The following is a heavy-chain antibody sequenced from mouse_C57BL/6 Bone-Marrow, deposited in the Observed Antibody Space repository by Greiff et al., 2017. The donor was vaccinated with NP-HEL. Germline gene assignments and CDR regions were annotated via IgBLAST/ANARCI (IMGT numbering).Heavy chain of an antibody. CDR2: LYPGDGDT. CDR3: AKRAWSEGTAMDD. Sequence: QVQLQQSGPELVKPGASVKISCKASGYAFRSSWMNWVKQRPGKGLEWIGRLYPGDGDTNYNGKFKGKATLTVDKSSSPAYMQLSSLTSEDSAVFISAKRAWSEGTAMDDWGKGTSVTVSS. CDR1: GYAFRSSW. D-gene: IGHD3-1*01. J-gene: IGHJ4*01. V-gene: IGHV1-82*01.